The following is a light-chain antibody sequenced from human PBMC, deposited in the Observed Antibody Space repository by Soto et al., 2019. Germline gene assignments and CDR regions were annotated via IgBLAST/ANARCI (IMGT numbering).Light chain of an antibody. V-gene: IGKV1-5*03. Sequence: DIQMTQSPSSLSASVGERVTITCQASQNINNYLNWYQQKPGKAPKLLIYKASTLKSGVPSRFSGSGSGTEFTLTISSLQPDDFATYYCQHYNSYSEAFGQGTKVDIK. CDR1: QNINNY. CDR3: QHYNSYSEA. J-gene: IGKJ1*01. CDR2: KAS.